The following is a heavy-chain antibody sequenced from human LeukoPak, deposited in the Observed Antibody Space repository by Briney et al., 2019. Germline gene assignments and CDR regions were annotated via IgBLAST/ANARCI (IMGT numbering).Heavy chain of an antibody. V-gene: IGHV1-8*01. Sequence: ASVKVSCKASGYTFTNYDINWVRQATGQGLEWMGWMNPNSGNTGYTEKFQGRVTMTRDTSTSTVYMELSSLRSEDTAVYYCARAYPDYYGSGSQPFDYWGQGTLVTVSS. D-gene: IGHD3-10*01. CDR3: ARAYPDYYGSGSQPFDY. CDR1: GYTFTNYD. CDR2: MNPNSGNT. J-gene: IGHJ4*02.